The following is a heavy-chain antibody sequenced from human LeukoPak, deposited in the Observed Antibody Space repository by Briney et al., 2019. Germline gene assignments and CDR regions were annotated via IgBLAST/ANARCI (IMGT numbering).Heavy chain of an antibody. Sequence: GGSLRLSCAASGYTFSSHGLTWVRQAPGKGLEWVSTINGAGDNPYYAETVEGRFTISRDNSKNTLYLQMHSLRAEDTAIYYCAKVSVCYGCYLDYWGQGTLVTVSS. J-gene: IGHJ4*02. CDR2: INGAGDNP. D-gene: IGHD3-16*01. CDR1: GYTFSSHG. CDR3: AKVSVCYGCYLDY. V-gene: IGHV3-23*01.